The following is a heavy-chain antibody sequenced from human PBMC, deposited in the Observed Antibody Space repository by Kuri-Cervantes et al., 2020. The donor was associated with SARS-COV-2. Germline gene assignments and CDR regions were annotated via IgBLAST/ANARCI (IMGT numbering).Heavy chain of an antibody. J-gene: IGHJ4*02. Sequence: ETLSLTCAASGFTFSSYSMNWVRQAPGKGLEWVSSISSSSSYIYYADSVKGRFTISRDNAKNSLYLQMNSLRAEDTAVYYCAREGVTVGKYWGQGTLVTVSS. D-gene: IGHD3-16*01. CDR3: AREGVTVGKY. CDR2: ISSSSSYI. V-gene: IGHV3-21*01. CDR1: GFTFSSYS.